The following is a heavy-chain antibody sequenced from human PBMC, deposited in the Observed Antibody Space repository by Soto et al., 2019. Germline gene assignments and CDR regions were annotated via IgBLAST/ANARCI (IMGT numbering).Heavy chain of an antibody. J-gene: IGHJ3*02. D-gene: IGHD3-22*01. Sequence: PSETLSLTCTVSGGSISSGGYYWSWIRQHPGKGLEWIGDIYYSGSTYYNPSLKSRVTISVDTSKNQFSLKLSSVTAADTAVYYCARGGSGYKIGDAIDIWGQGTMVTVSS. CDR2: IYYSGST. CDR3: ARGGSGYKIGDAIDI. V-gene: IGHV4-31*03. CDR1: GGSISSGGYY.